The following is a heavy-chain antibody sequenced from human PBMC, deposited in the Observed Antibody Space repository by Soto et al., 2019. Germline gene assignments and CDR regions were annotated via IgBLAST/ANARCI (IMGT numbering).Heavy chain of an antibody. CDR3: ARTIAVAAVEY. J-gene: IGHJ4*02. CDR1: GGSISSGCYY. D-gene: IGHD6-19*01. Sequence: QVQLQESGPGLVKPSQTLSLTCTVSGGSISSGCYYWSWIRQHTGKGLEWIGYIDYSGSTYYNPSLKSRVTISVDTSKNQFSLKLSSVTAADTAVYYCARTIAVAAVEYWGQGTLVTVSS. CDR2: IDYSGST. V-gene: IGHV4-31*03.